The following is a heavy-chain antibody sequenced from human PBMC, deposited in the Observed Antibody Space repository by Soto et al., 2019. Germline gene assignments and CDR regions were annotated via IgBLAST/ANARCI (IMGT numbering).Heavy chain of an antibody. CDR3: ARRGSGSYYDD. Sequence: EVQLLESGGGLVQPGGSLRLSCAASGFTFSSYAMRWVRQAPGKGLEWVSAIGGSGGSTYYADSVKGRFTSSRDNSKNTLYLQMNSLRAEDTAVYYCARRGSGSYYDDWGQGTLVTVSS. CDR2: IGGSGGST. D-gene: IGHD1-26*01. V-gene: IGHV3-23*01. J-gene: IGHJ4*02. CDR1: GFTFSSYA.